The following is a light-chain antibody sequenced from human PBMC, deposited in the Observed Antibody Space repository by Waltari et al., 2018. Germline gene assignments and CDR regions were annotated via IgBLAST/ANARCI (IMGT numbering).Light chain of an antibody. Sequence: EIVMTQSPATLSVSPGERATLSCMASQSVSSNLAWYQLKPSQAPRLLIYGASTRATGIPARFSGSGSGTEFTLTISSLQSEDFAVYYCQQYNNWPPGTFGQGTRLEIK. CDR2: GAS. J-gene: IGKJ5*01. CDR3: QQYNNWPPGT. V-gene: IGKV3-15*01. CDR1: QSVSSN.